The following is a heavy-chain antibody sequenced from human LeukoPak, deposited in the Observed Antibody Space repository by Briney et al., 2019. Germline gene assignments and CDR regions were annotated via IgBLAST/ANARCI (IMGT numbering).Heavy chain of an antibody. D-gene: IGHD2-2*01. J-gene: IGHJ4*02. CDR2: ISGSGGST. Sequence: GGSLRLSCAASGFTFSSYAMSWVRQAPGKGLEWVSAISGSGGSTYYANSVKGRFTISRDNSKNTLYLQMNSLRAEDTAVYYCAKGSVVVVPAASVDYLGQGTLVTVSS. CDR3: AKGSVVVVPAASVDY. CDR1: GFTFSSYA. V-gene: IGHV3-23*01.